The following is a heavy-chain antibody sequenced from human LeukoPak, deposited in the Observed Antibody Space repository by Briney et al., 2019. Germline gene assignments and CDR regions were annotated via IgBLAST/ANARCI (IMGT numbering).Heavy chain of an antibody. D-gene: IGHD3-10*01. CDR2: IKSKTDGGTT. V-gene: IGHV3-15*01. J-gene: IGHJ3*02. CDR3: YGSGSYTDAFDI. Sequence: GGSLRLSCAASGFTFGSYGIHWVRQAPGKGLEWVGRIKSKTDGGTTDYAAPVKGRFTISRDDSKNTLYLQMNSLKTEDTAVYYCYGSGSYTDAFDIWGQGTMVTVSS. CDR1: GFTFGSYG.